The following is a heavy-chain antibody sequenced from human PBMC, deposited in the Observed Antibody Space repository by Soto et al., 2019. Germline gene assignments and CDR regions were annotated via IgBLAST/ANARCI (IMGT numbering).Heavy chain of an antibody. CDR3: ARAHYGDYGYGMDV. CDR1: GGSISSSSYY. J-gene: IGHJ6*02. D-gene: IGHD4-17*01. V-gene: IGHV4-39*07. Sequence: SETLSLTCTVSGGSISSSSYYWGWIRQPPGKGLKWIGSIYYSGSTNYNPSLKSRVTISVDTSKNQFSLKLSSVTAADTAVYYCARAHYGDYGYGMDVWGQGTTVTVSS. CDR2: IYYSGST.